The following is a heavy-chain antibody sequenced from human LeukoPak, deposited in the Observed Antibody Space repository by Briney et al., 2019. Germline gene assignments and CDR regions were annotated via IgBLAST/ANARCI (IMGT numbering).Heavy chain of an antibody. Sequence: GASVKVSCKASGYTFTGYYIHWVRQAPGQGLEWMGWINPNSGGTNYAQNFQGRVTMTRDTSISTAYMDLSSLISDDTAVYYCARDGSGRDAYNWFDPWGQGTLVTVSS. CDR2: INPNSGGT. CDR1: GYTFTGYY. D-gene: IGHD6-19*01. J-gene: IGHJ5*02. V-gene: IGHV1-2*02. CDR3: ARDGSGRDAYNWFDP.